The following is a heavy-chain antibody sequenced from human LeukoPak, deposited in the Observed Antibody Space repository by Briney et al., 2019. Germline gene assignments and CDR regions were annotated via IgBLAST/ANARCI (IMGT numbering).Heavy chain of an antibody. J-gene: IGHJ3*02. CDR1: GGPISSYS. Sequence: PSETLSLTCTVSGGPISSYSWTWIRQPPGKGLEWIGSIYYSGSTNYNPSLKSRVTISVDTSKNQFSLKLSSVTAADTAVYYCVRYLVLGAFDIWGQGTMVTVSS. CDR3: VRYLVLGAFDI. V-gene: IGHV4-59*01. CDR2: IYYSGST. D-gene: IGHD3-16*01.